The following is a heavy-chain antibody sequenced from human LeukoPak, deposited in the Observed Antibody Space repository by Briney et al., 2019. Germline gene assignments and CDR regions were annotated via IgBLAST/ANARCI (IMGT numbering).Heavy chain of an antibody. CDR1: GFTVSSNY. Sequence: PGGSLRLSCAASGFTVSSNYMSWVRQAPGKGLEWVSIITGSGGGSYYADSVKGRFTLSRDNSKNILYLQMNSLRAEDTAVYFCAKKSLWSGPFDYWGQGTLVTVFS. CDR3: AKKSLWSGPFDY. CDR2: ITGSGGGS. V-gene: IGHV3-53*01. J-gene: IGHJ4*02. D-gene: IGHD3-3*01.